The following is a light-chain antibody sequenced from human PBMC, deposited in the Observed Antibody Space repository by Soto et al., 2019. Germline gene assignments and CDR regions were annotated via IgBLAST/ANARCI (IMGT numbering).Light chain of an antibody. V-gene: IGKV3-20*01. CDR3: QQYYSSWT. J-gene: IGKJ1*01. Sequence: EIVLTQSPGTLSLSPGEGATLSCRASQSISNTFLAWYQQRPGQAPRILIYGATRRATGIPDRFSGSGSGKDFTITISRLEPEDFALYYCQQYYSSWTFGQGTKVEMK. CDR2: GAT. CDR1: QSISNTF.